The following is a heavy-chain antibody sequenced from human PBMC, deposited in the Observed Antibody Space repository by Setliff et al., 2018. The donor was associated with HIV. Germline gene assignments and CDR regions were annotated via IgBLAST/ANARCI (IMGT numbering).Heavy chain of an antibody. Sequence: GGSLRLSCAASGFTSSSFSMYWVRQAPGKGLVWVSRVNSDGRSTNYADSVKGRFTMSRDNAKNTLHLQMNSLRAEDTALYYCARGDQTGYVWARTYFDYWGQGSLVTVSS. CDR3: ARGDQTGYVWARTYFDY. D-gene: IGHD3-9*01. J-gene: IGHJ4*02. CDR1: GFTSSSFS. V-gene: IGHV3-74*01. CDR2: VNSDGRST.